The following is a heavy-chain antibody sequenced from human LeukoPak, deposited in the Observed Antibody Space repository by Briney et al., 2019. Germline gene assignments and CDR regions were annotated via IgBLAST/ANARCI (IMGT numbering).Heavy chain of an antibody. CDR1: GYTFTGYY. D-gene: IGHD3-22*01. J-gene: IGHJ4*02. Sequence: ASVKASCKASGYTFTGYYMHWVRQAPGQGLEWMGRINPNSGGTNYAQKFQGRVTMTRDTSISTAYMELSRLRSDDTAVYYCARVFRGGSDYYDSSGYYRPFDYWGQGTLVTVSS. CDR3: ARVFRGGSDYYDSSGYYRPFDY. CDR2: INPNSGGT. V-gene: IGHV1-2*06.